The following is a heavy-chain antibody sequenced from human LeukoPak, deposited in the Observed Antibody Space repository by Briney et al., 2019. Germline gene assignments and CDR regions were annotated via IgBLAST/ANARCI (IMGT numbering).Heavy chain of an antibody. CDR1: GFTFSDYY. CDR3: ARDSRGSGSYYYYYYYMDV. Sequence: TGGSLRLSCAASGFTFSDYYMSWLRQAPGKGLEWVSYISSSGSTIYYADSVKGRFTISRDNAKNSLYLQMNSLRAEDTAVYYCARDSRGSGSYYYYYYYMDVWGKGTTVTISS. J-gene: IGHJ6*03. CDR2: ISSSGSTI. V-gene: IGHV3-11*01. D-gene: IGHD3-10*01.